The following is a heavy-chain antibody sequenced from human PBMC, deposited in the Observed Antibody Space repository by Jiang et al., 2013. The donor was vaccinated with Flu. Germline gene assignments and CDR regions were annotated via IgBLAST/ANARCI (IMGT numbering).Heavy chain of an antibody. D-gene: IGHD6-13*01. CDR3: ARDNTGYGSSWFIV. CDR1: GDSFSSYA. Sequence: SGDSFSSYAISWVRQAPDKDLSGWEGVMPIFDTSNYAQRFHGRVTITADKSTSTAYMELSSLTSEDTAIYYCARDNTGYGSSWFIVWGQGTQVTVSS. V-gene: IGHV1-69*06. CDR2: VMPIFDTS. J-gene: IGHJ4*02.